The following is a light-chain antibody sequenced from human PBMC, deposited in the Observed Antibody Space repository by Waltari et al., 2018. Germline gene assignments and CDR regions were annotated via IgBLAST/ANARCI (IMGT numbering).Light chain of an antibody. Sequence: QSALTQPASVSGSPGQSITISCTGTSSDVGFYNLVSWYQQHPGKAPKLVVYEVISRPAGVSNRFSGSKSGTPASLTISGLQAEDEADYYCCSYAGRNIWVFGGGTKLTVL. J-gene: IGLJ3*02. CDR3: CSYAGRNIWV. CDR1: SSDVGFYNL. V-gene: IGLV2-23*02. CDR2: EVI.